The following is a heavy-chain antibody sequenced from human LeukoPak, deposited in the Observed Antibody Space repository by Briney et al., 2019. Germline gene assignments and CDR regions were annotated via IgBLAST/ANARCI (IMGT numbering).Heavy chain of an antibody. CDR1: GYSISSGYY. CDR3: ARGSWYYYDTSGYWGFDL. Sequence: KSSETLSLTCAVSGYSISSGYYWSWIRQPPGKGLEWIGYIYYSGNTKYNPSLKSRVTISLDTSKNQFSLKLSSVTAADSAVYYCARGSWYYYDTSGYWGFDLWGRGTLVTVSS. J-gene: IGHJ2*01. D-gene: IGHD3-22*01. CDR2: IYYSGNT. V-gene: IGHV4-61*01.